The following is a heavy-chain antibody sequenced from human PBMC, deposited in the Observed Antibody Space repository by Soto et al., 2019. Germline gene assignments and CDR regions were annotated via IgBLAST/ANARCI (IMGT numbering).Heavy chain of an antibody. CDR2: IWYDGSNK. D-gene: IGHD3-22*01. J-gene: IGHJ6*02. CDR3: ARDGRAQIYSSVYPLDYYYGMDV. V-gene: IGHV3-33*01. CDR1: GFTFSSYG. Sequence: GSLRLSCAASGFTFSSYGMHWVRQAPGKGLAWVAVIWYDGSNKYYADSVKGRFTISRDNSKNTLYLQMNSLRAEDTAVYYCARDGRAQIYSSVYPLDYYYGMDVWGQGTTVTVSS.